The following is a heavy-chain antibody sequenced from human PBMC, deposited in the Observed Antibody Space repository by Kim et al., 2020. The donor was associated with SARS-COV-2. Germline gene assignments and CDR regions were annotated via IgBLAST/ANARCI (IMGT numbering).Heavy chain of an antibody. CDR3: ARLVGSSGSS. V-gene: IGHV5-51*01. Sequence: DTRYSPSFQGQVTISADKSISTAYLQWSSLKASDTAMYYCARLVGSSGSSWGQGTLVTVSS. CDR2: DT. J-gene: IGHJ5*02. D-gene: IGHD3-22*01.